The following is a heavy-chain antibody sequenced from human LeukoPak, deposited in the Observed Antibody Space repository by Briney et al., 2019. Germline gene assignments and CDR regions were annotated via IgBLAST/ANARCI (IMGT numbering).Heavy chain of an antibody. CDR3: ARQEYSSSWYIWGRGLDVEGPSIDY. Sequence: SETLSLTCTVSGGSISGSSYYWGWIRQPPGKGLEWIGSIYYSGSTYYNPSLKSRVTISVDTSKNQFSLKLNSVTATDTAVYYCARQEYSSSWYIWGRGLDVEGPSIDYWGQGTLVTVSS. J-gene: IGHJ4*02. CDR1: GGSISGSSYY. CDR2: IYYSGST. D-gene: IGHD6-13*01. V-gene: IGHV4-39*01.